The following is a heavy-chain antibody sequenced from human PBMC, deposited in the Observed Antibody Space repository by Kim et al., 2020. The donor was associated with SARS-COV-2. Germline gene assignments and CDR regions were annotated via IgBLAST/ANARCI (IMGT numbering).Heavy chain of an antibody. CDR1: GFTFSSYG. CDR2: ISYDGSNK. J-gene: IGHJ3*02. CDR3: AKDGQYGDYEGAFDI. Sequence: GGSLRLSCAASGFTFSSYGMHWVRQAPGKGLEWVAVISYDGSNKYYADSVKGRFTISRDNSKNTLYLQMNSLRAEDTAVYYCAKDGQYGDYEGAFDIWGQGTMVTVSS. D-gene: IGHD4-17*01. V-gene: IGHV3-30*18.